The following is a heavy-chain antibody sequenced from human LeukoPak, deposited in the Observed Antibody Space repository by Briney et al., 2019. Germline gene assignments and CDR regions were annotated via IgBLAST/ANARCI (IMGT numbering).Heavy chain of an antibody. V-gene: IGHV3-43*02. Sequence: GGSLRLSCAASGFTFSSYSMNWVRHAPGKGLEWVSLISADGGSAFSADSVKGRFSISRDNSKNSLYLQMDSLRSEDTAMYYCAKESGKFDYWGQGTLVVVSS. CDR3: AKESGKFDY. CDR1: GFTFSSYS. J-gene: IGHJ4*02. CDR2: ISADGGSA.